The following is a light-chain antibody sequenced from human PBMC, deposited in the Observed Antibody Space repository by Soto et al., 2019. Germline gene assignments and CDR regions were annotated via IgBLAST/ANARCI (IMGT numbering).Light chain of an antibody. V-gene: IGLV2-14*03. Sequence: QSALTQPASVSGSPGQSITISCTGTSSDVGGYNYVSWYQHHPGKAPKLMIYDVTNRPSGVSNRFSGSKSGNTASLTISGXXXXXXXXYYCTSYTTSSPYLVFGGGTKLT. CDR2: DVT. CDR3: TSYTTSSPYLV. CDR1: SSDVGGYNY. J-gene: IGLJ3*02.